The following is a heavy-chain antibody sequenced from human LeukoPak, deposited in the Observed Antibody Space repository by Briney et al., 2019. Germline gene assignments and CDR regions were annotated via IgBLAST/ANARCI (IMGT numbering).Heavy chain of an antibody. D-gene: IGHD3-10*01. J-gene: IGHJ4*02. CDR2: IYYTGNT. CDR3: ARQTGSGLFILP. Sequence: SETLSLTCTVSGVSISSSYSYWGGIRQPPGMGLEWIASIYYTGNTYYNASLKSQVSSSTDTSKNQFSLKLTSVTAADTAVYYCARQTGSGLFILPGGQGALVTVSS. V-gene: IGHV4-39*01. CDR1: GVSISSSYSY.